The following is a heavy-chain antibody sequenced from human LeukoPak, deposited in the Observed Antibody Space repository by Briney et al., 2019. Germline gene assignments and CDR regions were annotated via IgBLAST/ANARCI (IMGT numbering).Heavy chain of an antibody. Sequence: PGGSLRLSCAASGFTFSTYAMHWVRQAPGKGLEWVAVIWYDGTNKYNAGSVTGRFTISRDDSKNTLYLQMSSLRAEDTAVYYCARDRGMVSTNLDYWGQGTLVTVSS. CDR1: GFTFSTYA. CDR2: IWYDGTNK. V-gene: IGHV3-33*01. D-gene: IGHD5/OR15-5a*01. J-gene: IGHJ4*02. CDR3: ARDRGMVSTNLDY.